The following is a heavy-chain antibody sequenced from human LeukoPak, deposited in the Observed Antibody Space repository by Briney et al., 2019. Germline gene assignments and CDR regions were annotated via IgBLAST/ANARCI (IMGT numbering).Heavy chain of an antibody. Sequence: GGSLRLSCAASGFTFNNYWMTWVRQAPGKGLEWVGNINLDGSDKYYGDSVKGRFTISRDNAKNSLYLQMNSLRAEDTAVYYCAREGLRFLEWFMGGYFDYWGQGTLVTVSS. D-gene: IGHD3-3*01. CDR3: AREGLRFLEWFMGGYFDY. J-gene: IGHJ4*02. V-gene: IGHV3-7*01. CDR1: GFTFNNYW. CDR2: INLDGSDK.